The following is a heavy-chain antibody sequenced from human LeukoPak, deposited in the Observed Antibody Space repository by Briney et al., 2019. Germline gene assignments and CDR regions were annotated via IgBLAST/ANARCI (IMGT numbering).Heavy chain of an antibody. CDR1: GGSISSYY. V-gene: IGHV4-59*01. CDR2: IYYSGST. CDR3: ARDRIAARPPYYYYMDV. J-gene: IGHJ6*03. D-gene: IGHD6-6*01. Sequence: PSETLSLTCTVSGGSISSYYWSWIRQPPGKGLVWIGYIYYSGSTNYNPSLKSRVTISVDTSKNQFSLKLSSVTAADTAVYYCARDRIAARPPYYYYMDVWGKGTTVTVSS.